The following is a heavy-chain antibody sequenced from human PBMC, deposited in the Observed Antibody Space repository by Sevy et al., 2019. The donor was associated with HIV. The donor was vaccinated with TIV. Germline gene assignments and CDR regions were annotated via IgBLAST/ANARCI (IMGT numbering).Heavy chain of an antibody. CDR3: ARGTRGLPSS. Sequence: GGSLRLSCAASGFTFSNFWMHWVRQGPGKGLVWVSRINTDGNSISYADSVKGRFTISRDNAKTTVFLQMNSLRSEDTAVHYCARGTRGLPSSWGQGTLVTVSS. J-gene: IGHJ5*02. D-gene: IGHD2-2*01. CDR1: GFTFSNFW. V-gene: IGHV3-74*01. CDR2: INTDGNSI.